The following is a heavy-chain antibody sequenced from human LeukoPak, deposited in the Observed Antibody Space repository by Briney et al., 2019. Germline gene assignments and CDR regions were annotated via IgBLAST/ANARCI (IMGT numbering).Heavy chain of an antibody. CDR2: IIPILGIA. V-gene: IGHV1-69*04. D-gene: IGHD6-6*01. CDR1: GGTFSSYA. Sequence: SVKVSCKASGGTFSSYAISWVRQAPGQGLEWMGRIIPILGIANYAQKFQGRVTITADKSTSTAYMELSSLRSEDTAVYYCARDGRAARSHYNYYYYYMDVWGKGTTVTVSS. J-gene: IGHJ6*03. CDR3: ARDGRAARSHYNYYYYYMDV.